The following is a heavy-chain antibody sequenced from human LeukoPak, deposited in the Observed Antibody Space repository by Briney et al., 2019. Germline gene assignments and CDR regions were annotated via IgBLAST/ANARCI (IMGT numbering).Heavy chain of an antibody. Sequence: PGGSLRLSCAASGFTFTTYSINWVRQAPGKGLEWVSYISTPGTTMYYADSVKGRFTISRDNAKNSLYLQMNSLRAEDTAVYYCATILGYCSGGTCTKDYSGQGTLVTVSS. V-gene: IGHV3-48*01. CDR2: ISTPGTTM. CDR3: ATILGYCSGGTCTKDY. J-gene: IGHJ4*02. CDR1: GFTFTTYS. D-gene: IGHD2-15*01.